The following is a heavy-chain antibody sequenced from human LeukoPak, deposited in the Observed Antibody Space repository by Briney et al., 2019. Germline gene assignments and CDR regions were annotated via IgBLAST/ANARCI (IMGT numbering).Heavy chain of an antibody. CDR3: ARDNQLGRAFDI. D-gene: IGHD2-2*01. J-gene: IGHJ3*02. V-gene: IGHV3-21*01. CDR2: ISSSSSYI. Sequence: GGSLRLSCAASGFTFSSYSMNWVRQAPGKGLEWVSSISSSSSYIYYADSVKGRFTISRDNAKNSLYLQMNSLRAEHTAVYYCARDNQLGRAFDIWGQGTMVTVSS. CDR1: GFTFSSYS.